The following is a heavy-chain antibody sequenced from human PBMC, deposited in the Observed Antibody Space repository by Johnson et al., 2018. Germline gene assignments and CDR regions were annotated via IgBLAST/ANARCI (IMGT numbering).Heavy chain of an antibody. CDR3: ARESSSSCWYMSSYDSLDI. V-gene: IGHV3-21*01. D-gene: IGHD6-19*01. CDR2: IRTIRIYI. Sequence: VQLVESGGGLVKPGGSLRLSCEASGFTFGDYAMNWVRQAPGKGLEWVAYIRTIRIYIYYADSVKGRFTISRDNAKNSLYLQMNSLRAEDTALYYCARESSSSCWYMSSYDSLDIGGQGTMVTVSS. J-gene: IGHJ3*02. CDR1: GFTFGDYA.